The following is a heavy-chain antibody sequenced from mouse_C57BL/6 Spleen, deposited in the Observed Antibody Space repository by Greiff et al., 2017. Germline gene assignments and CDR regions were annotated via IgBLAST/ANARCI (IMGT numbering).Heavy chain of an antibody. Sequence: QVQLQQPGAELVKPGASVKLSCKASGYTFTSYWMHWVKQRPGQGLEWIGMIHPNSGSTNYNEKFKSKATLTVEKSSRTAYMQHSSLTSEESAVYYCAISASFTTVVATDYAMDYWGQGTSVTVSS. J-gene: IGHJ4*01. CDR1: GYTFTSYW. CDR3: AISASFTTVVATDYAMDY. CDR2: IHPNSGST. V-gene: IGHV1-64*01. D-gene: IGHD1-1*01.